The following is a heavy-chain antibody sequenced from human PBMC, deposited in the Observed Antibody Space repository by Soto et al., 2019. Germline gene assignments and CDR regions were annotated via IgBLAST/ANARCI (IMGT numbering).Heavy chain of an antibody. CDR3: AKGPYCTNGVCYSHYFAS. V-gene: IGHV3-30*18. J-gene: IGHJ4*02. D-gene: IGHD2-8*01. Sequence: PGGSLRLSCAASGFTFSSYGMHWVRQAPGKGLEWVAVISYDGSNKYYADSVKGRFTISRDNSKNTLYLQMNSLRAEDTAVYYCAKGPYCTNGVCYSHYFASWGQGTLVTVSS. CDR2: ISYDGSNK. CDR1: GFTFSSYG.